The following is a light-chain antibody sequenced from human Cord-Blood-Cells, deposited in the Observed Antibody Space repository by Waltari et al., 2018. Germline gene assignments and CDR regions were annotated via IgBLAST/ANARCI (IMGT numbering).Light chain of an antibody. Sequence: DIVMTQSPDSLAVSLGERATINCKSSQSVLYSSNNKNYLAWYQQKPGQRPKLLMYWAANREAGVADRFSGSGSGTDFTLTISSLQAEDVAVYYCQQYYSTPYTFGQGTKLEIK. CDR3: QQYYSTPYT. CDR2: WAA. CDR1: QSVLYSSNNKNY. V-gene: IGKV4-1*01. J-gene: IGKJ2*01.